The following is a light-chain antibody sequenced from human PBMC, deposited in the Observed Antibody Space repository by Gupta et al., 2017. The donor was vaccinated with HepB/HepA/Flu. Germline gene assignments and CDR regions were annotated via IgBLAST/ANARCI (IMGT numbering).Light chain of an antibody. CDR1: VLAKKKY. Sequence: SSALTQPSSVSVSPGKTARSTCSGDVLAKKKYARWFQQKPGQAPVLVIYKDSERPTGIPERFSGSSSGTTVTLTIGGAQVEDDDDYYCYAAADNNLVFGGGTKLTVL. CDR2: KDS. V-gene: IGLV3-27*01. J-gene: IGLJ2*01. CDR3: YAAADNNLV.